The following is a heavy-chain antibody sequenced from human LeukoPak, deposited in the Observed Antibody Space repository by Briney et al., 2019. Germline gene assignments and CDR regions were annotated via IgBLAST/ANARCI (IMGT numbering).Heavy chain of an antibody. Sequence: SETLSLTCSVSGGSISGYYWTWTRQPAGNGLEWIGRIYTSGSTHYNPSLKTRLTMSVDTSKNQVSLKLSSVTAADTAVYYCARLITGTTTAFDIGGQGTMVTVSS. CDR3: ARLITGTTTAFDI. D-gene: IGHD1-7*01. J-gene: IGHJ3*02. CDR1: GGSISGYY. V-gene: IGHV4-4*07. CDR2: IYTSGST.